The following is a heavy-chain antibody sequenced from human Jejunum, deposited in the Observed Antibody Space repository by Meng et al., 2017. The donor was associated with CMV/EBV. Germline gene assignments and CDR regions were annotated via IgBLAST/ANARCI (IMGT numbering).Heavy chain of an antibody. V-gene: IGHV4-34*01. Sequence: QVHLQPWGAGLLKPSETRSLTCAVYGGSFSGYDWSWIRQPPGKGLEWIGEINQSGSTNYNPSLTSRVTISVDTSKNQFSLKLSSVTAADTAVYYCAVGYGSGSNNWFDPWGQGTLVTVSS. J-gene: IGHJ5*02. D-gene: IGHD3-10*01. CDR1: GGSFSGYD. CDR2: INQSGST. CDR3: AVGYGSGSNNWFDP.